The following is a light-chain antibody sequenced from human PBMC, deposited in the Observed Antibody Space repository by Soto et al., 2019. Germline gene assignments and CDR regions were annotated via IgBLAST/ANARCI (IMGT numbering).Light chain of an antibody. CDR3: QQFGNSPPWT. J-gene: IGKJ1*01. V-gene: IGKV3-20*01. CDR1: QSVSSSY. CDR2: GAS. Sequence: EIVLTQSPGTLSLSPGERATLSCRASQSVSSSYLAWYQQKPGQAPRLLIYGASSRATGIPDGFSGSGSGTDFTLTISRLEPEDFAVYYCQQFGNSPPWTFGQGTKVEIK.